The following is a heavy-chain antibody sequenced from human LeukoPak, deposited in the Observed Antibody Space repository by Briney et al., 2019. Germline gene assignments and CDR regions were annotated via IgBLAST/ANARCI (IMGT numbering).Heavy chain of an antibody. CDR2: IIPIFGTA. J-gene: IGHJ6*03. D-gene: IGHD5-24*01. Sequence: ASVKVSCKASGGTFSGYAISWVRQAPGQGLEWMGGIIPIFGTANYAQKSQGRVTITTDESTSTAYMELSSLRSEDTAVYYCASAISGDGYNFAPSYMDVWGKGTTVTVSS. CDR3: ASAISGDGYNFAPSYMDV. CDR1: GGTFSGYA. V-gene: IGHV1-69*05.